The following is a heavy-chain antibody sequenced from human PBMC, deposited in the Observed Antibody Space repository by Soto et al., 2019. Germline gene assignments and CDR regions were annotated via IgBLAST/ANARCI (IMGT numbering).Heavy chain of an antibody. CDR1: GGSISSGGYY. D-gene: IGHD4-17*01. CDR2: IYYSGST. CDR3: ARDRLAHYGDYGMDV. V-gene: IGHV4-31*03. Sequence: PLETLSLTCTVSGGSISSGGYYWSWIRQHPGKGLEWIGYIYYSGSTYYNPSLKSRVTISVDTSKNQFSLKLSSVTAADTAVYYCARDRLAHYGDYGMDVWGQVTTVTVSS. J-gene: IGHJ6*02.